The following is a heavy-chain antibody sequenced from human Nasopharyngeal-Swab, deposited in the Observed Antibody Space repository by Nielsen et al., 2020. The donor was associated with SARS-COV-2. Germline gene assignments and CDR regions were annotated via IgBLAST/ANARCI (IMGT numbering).Heavy chain of an antibody. J-gene: IGHJ3*02. CDR2: INTDGSST. V-gene: IGHV3-74*01. D-gene: IGHD4-17*01. CDR3: YGGYDAFDI. Sequence: WSRKPPGKGLLWVARINTDGSSTPYADSVKGRFTISGDNAKNTLYLQMNSLRAEDTAVYYCYGGYDAFDIWGQGTMVTVSS.